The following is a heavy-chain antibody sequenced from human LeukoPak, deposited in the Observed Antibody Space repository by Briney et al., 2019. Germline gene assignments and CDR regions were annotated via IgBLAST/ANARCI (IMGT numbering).Heavy chain of an antibody. D-gene: IGHD1-26*01. Sequence: GGSLRLSCAASGFTFSSYAMHWVRQAPGKGLEWVAVISYDGSNKYYADSVKGRFTISRDNSKNTLYLQMNSLRAEDTAVYYCAKDMLYEGATEDPNWFDPWGQGTLVTVSS. CDR3: AKDMLYEGATEDPNWFDP. J-gene: IGHJ5*02. CDR1: GFTFSSYA. CDR2: ISYDGSNK. V-gene: IGHV3-30-3*01.